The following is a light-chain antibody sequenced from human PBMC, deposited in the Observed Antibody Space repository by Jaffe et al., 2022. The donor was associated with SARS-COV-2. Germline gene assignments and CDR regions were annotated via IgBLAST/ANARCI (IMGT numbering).Light chain of an antibody. CDR2: EVN. CDR3: SSYADRRGV. CDR1: SSDVASYHL. Sequence: QSALTQPASVSGSPGQSITISCTGTSSDVASYHLVSWYQQHPDKAPKLIIYEVNKRPSGVSTRFSGSNSGNTASLTISGLQAEDEADYYCSSYADRRGVFGGGTKLTVL. J-gene: IGLJ3*02. V-gene: IGLV2-23*02.